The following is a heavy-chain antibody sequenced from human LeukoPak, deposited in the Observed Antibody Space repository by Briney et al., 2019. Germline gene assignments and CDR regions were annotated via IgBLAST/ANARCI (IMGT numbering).Heavy chain of an antibody. D-gene: IGHD1-1*01. Sequence: PGRSLRLSCAASGFTFDDYAMHWVRQAPGKGLEWVSGISWNSGSIGYADSVKGRFTISRDNAKNSLYLQMNSLRAEDMALYYCAKDGTPTTGYMDVWGKGTTVTVSS. V-gene: IGHV3-9*03. CDR3: AKDGTPTTGYMDV. J-gene: IGHJ6*03. CDR1: GFTFDDYA. CDR2: ISWNSGSI.